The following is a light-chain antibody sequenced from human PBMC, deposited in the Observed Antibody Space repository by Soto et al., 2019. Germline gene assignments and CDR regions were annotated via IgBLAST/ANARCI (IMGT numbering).Light chain of an antibody. CDR1: SSDVGGYNY. CDR3: SSYAASNNVYLV. J-gene: IGLJ2*01. Sequence: QSALTQPPSASGSPGQSVTISCTGTSSDVGGYNYVSWYQQYPGRAPKLMIYEVTKRPSGVPDRFSGSKSGNTASLTVSGLQAEDEADYYCSSYAASNNVYLVFSGGTKVTV. V-gene: IGLV2-8*01. CDR2: EVT.